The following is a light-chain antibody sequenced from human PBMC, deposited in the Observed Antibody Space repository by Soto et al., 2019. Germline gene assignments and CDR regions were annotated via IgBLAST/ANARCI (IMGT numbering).Light chain of an antibody. Sequence: DIHMTQSPSTLSASVVYIVTITCXASQSISSWLAWYQQKPGKAPKLLIYKASSLESGVPSRFSGSGSGTEFTLTISSLQPDDFATYYCQQYNSYSETFGQGTKVDI. V-gene: IGKV1-5*03. CDR1: QSISSW. CDR3: QQYNSYSET. J-gene: IGKJ1*01. CDR2: KAS.